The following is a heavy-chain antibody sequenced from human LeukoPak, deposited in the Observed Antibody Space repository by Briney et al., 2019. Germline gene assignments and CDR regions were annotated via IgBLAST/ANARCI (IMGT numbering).Heavy chain of an antibody. J-gene: IGHJ4*02. CDR1: GFVFSNYW. CDR2: INDGGSGK. V-gene: IGHV3-7*03. D-gene: IGHD4-17*01. Sequence: GGSLRLSCAASGFVFSNYWMTWVRQAPGKGLEWVASINDGGSGKYYVDSVKGRFTISRDIAQKSLYLEMHSLRAEDTAVYYCARAVTSTEGYWGQGTLVTVSS. CDR3: ARAVTSTEGY.